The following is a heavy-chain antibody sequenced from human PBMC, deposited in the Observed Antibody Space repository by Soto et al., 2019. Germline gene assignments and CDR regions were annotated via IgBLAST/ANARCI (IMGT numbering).Heavy chain of an antibody. Sequence: SETLSLTCTVSGGSISSGGYYWSWIRQHPGKGLEWIGYIYYSGSTYYNPSLKSRVTISVDTSKNQFPLKLSSVTAADTAVYYCARDFASPDYYGSGKLYYYMDVWGKGTTVTVSS. CDR1: GGSISSGGYY. CDR2: IYYSGST. J-gene: IGHJ6*03. V-gene: IGHV4-31*03. CDR3: ARDFASPDYYGSGKLYYYMDV. D-gene: IGHD3-10*01.